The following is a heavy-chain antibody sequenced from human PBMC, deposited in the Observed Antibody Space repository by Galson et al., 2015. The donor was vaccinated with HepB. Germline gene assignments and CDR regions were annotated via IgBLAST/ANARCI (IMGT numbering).Heavy chain of an antibody. CDR1: GYSFTSYW. CDR2: IYPSDSYT. V-gene: IGHV5-10-1*01. D-gene: IGHD3-10*01. CDR3: AILGYYGSGSYNNDYYYYGMDV. Sequence: QSGAEVKKPGESLRLSCKGSGYSFTSYWLSWVRQLPGEGLEWMGRIYPSDSYTNYSPSFQGNVTISADKAISTTYLQWSSLKASDTAMYYCAILGYYGSGSYNNDYYYYGMDVWGQGTTFTVSS. J-gene: IGHJ6*02.